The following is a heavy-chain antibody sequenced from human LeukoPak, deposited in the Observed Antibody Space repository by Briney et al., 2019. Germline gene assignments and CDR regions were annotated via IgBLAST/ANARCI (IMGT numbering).Heavy chain of an antibody. V-gene: IGHV3-23*01. CDR1: GFTFSDYW. Sequence: GGSLRLSCAASGFTFSDYWMHWVRQAPGKGLVWVSSITAIDGRTYYADSVRGRFTISRDNSKNTVYLQLNSLRAGDTAIYYCTKDRRGPAAGTWYFDSWGQGTLVTVSS. CDR2: ITAIDGRT. J-gene: IGHJ4*02. CDR3: TKDRRGPAAGTWYFDS. D-gene: IGHD6-13*01.